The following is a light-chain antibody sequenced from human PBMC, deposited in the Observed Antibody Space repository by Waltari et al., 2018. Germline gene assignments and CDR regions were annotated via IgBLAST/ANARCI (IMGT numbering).Light chain of an antibody. CDR2: WAS. CDR3: QQYYSPPWT. Sequence: DIVMTQSPDSLAVSLGERATINCKSSQSLLHSSNNKNYLAWYQQKPGQPPELLFYWASTRESWVPDRFSGSGSGTDFTLTISSLQAEDVAVFYCQQYYSPPWTFGQGTKVEIK. J-gene: IGKJ1*01. V-gene: IGKV4-1*01. CDR1: QSLLHSSNNKNY.